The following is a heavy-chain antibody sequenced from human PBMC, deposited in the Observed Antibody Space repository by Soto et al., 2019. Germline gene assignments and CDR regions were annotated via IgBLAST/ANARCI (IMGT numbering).Heavy chain of an antibody. D-gene: IGHD2-2*01. CDR1: GYSFTSYW. V-gene: IGHV5-51*01. J-gene: IGHJ3*02. CDR3: ARLSVVVPAGDAFDI. CDR2: IYPGDSDT. Sequence: GESLRISCKGSGYSFTSYWIGWVRQMPGKGLEWMGIIYPGDSDTRYSPSFQGQVTISADKSISTAYLQWSSLKASDTAMYYCARLSVVVPAGDAFDIWGQGTMVTVSS.